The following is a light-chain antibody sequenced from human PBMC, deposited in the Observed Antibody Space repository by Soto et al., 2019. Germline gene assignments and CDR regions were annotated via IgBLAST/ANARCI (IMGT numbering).Light chain of an antibody. CDR2: DAS. J-gene: IGKJ1*01. V-gene: IGKV1-5*01. Sequence: DIQMTQSPSTLSASVGDRVSITCRASQNINNWLAWYQQKPGKAPKLLVYDASILQRGVPPRFSGSRSGTEFTLIISCLQPDDFATYYCQQYNNYPWTFGQGTKVEIK. CDR1: QNINNW. CDR3: QQYNNYPWT.